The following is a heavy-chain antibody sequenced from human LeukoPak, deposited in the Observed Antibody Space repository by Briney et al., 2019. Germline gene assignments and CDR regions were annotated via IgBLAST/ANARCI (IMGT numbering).Heavy chain of an antibody. D-gene: IGHD5-18*01. CDR3: ARRDQNSYGGY. Sequence: PSETLSLTCAVYGGSFSGYYWSWIRQPPGKGLEWIGEINHSGSTNYNPSLKSRVTISVDTSKNQFSPKLSSVTAADTAVYYCARRDQNSYGGYWGQGTLVTVSS. V-gene: IGHV4-34*01. J-gene: IGHJ4*02. CDR2: INHSGST. CDR1: GGSFSGYY.